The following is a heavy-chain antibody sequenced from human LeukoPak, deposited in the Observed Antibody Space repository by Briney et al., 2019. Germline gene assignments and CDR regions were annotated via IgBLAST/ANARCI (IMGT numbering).Heavy chain of an antibody. Sequence: GGSLRLSCAASGFTFSSYAMSWVRQAPGKGLEWVSAISGSGGSTYYADSVKGRFTISRDNSKNTLHLQMNSLRAEDTAVYYCAKDLYYDSSGYTPRGAFDIWGQGTMVTVSS. CDR2: ISGSGGST. V-gene: IGHV3-23*01. CDR3: AKDLYYDSSGYTPRGAFDI. CDR1: GFTFSSYA. D-gene: IGHD3-22*01. J-gene: IGHJ3*02.